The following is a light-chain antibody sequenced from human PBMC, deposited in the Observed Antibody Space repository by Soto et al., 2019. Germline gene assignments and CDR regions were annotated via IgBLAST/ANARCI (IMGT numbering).Light chain of an antibody. V-gene: IGKV3-11*01. CDR2: DTS. Sequence: LYGESGDTVCCRTSESVNIMYLGWYQQKPGQAPRLLIYDTSYRATGIPAMFICSGSGTDVTLTICSLEPEDVAVNYGHQRSNSGTVGQGTRLEIK. CDR1: ESVNIMY. J-gene: IGKJ5*01. CDR3: HQRSNSGT.